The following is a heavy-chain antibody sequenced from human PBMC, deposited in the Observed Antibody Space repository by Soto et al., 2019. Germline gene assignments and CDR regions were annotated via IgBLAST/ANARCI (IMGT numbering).Heavy chain of an antibody. D-gene: IGHD6-13*01. CDR2: ITPGGGIT. J-gene: IGHJ4*02. V-gene: IGHV1-46*01. Sequence: QVQLVQSGAEVKKPGASVRVSCKASGYTFTTYDIHWVRQAPGLGLEWMGIITPGGGITSYAQKFKGRITMTRDTSTSTVYMELSSLRSEDTAMYYCGKVLSELVPRYFDTWGQGTLVTVSS. CDR3: GKVLSELVPRYFDT. CDR1: GYTFTTYD.